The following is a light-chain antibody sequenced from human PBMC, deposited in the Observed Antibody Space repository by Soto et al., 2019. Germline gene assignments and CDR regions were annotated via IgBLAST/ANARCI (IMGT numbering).Light chain of an antibody. CDR1: QGISNY. V-gene: IGKV3-15*01. CDR3: QQRNNWPLT. J-gene: IGKJ4*01. CDR2: GAS. Sequence: MTLSASSLSASVGYRVTITCRASQGISNYLAWYQQKPGQAPRLLIYGASTRATGIPARFSGSGYGTEFNLTISSLESEDFAVYYCQQRNNWPLTFGEGTKVDIK.